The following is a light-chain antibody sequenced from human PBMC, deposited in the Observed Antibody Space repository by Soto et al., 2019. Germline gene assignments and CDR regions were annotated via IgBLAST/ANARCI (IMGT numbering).Light chain of an antibody. Sequence: EIVLTQSPGTLSLSPGERATLSCRSSQSVNNYLTWYQQKPGQAHRLLIYGASSRATGIPDRFSGSGSGTDFTLTISRREPEDFAVYYCPQYGDSPLTFGGGTKVEIK. V-gene: IGKV3-20*01. CDR1: QSVNNY. CDR3: PQYGDSPLT. CDR2: GAS. J-gene: IGKJ4*01.